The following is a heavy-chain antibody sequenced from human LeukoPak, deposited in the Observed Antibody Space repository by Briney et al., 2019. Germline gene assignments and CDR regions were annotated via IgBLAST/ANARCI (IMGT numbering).Heavy chain of an antibody. J-gene: IGHJ4*02. D-gene: IGHD3-22*01. Sequence: ASVKVSCKVSGYTLTELSMHWVRQAPGQGLEWMGIINPSGGSTGYAQKFQGRVTMTRDTSTSTVYMELSSLRSEDTAAYYCARDYDSSGYIDYWGQGTLVTVSS. CDR3: ARDYDSSGYIDY. CDR1: GYTLTELS. CDR2: INPSGGST. V-gene: IGHV1-46*01.